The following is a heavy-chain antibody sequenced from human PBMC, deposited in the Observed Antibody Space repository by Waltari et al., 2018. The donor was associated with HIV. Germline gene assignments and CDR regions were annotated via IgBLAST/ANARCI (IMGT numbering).Heavy chain of an antibody. CDR3: APRDYGDYQFDY. V-gene: IGHV4-39*01. CDR1: GGSIISNVYY. CDR2: VYYSGST. D-gene: IGHD4-17*01. J-gene: IGHJ4*02. Sequence: QLQLQESGPGLVKPSETLSLTCTVSGGSIISNVYYWGWIRQPPGKGLEWIGSVYYSGSTYHNPSLKSRATISVDTSKNQFYLRLRSVTAADTAVYYCAPRDYGDYQFDYWGRGTLVTVSS.